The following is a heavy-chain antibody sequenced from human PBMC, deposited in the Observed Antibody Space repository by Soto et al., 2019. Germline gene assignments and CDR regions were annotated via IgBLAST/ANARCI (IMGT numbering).Heavy chain of an antibody. CDR3: ARVRYDRSGFDH. CDR2: ISPPGIT. V-gene: IGHV4-4*02. D-gene: IGHD3-22*01. J-gene: IGHJ4*02. Sequence: QVQLQESGPGLVRPSGALSVTCAVSGDSISRSHWWSGVRQSPGKGLEWIGEISPPGITNYNPSLEPRVSMSGDKAKNQLSLKLTSVTAADTAVYYCARVRYDRSGFDHWGQGTLVSVSS. CDR1: GDSISRSHW.